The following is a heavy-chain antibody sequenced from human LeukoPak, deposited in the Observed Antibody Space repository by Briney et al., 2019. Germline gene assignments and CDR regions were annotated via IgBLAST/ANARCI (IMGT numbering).Heavy chain of an antibody. J-gene: IGHJ4*02. V-gene: IGHV3-66*01. Sequence: PVGSLRLSCASSRLTVISYYMSAARHAPGAWLEEGSVIYSGGTTYYADSVKGRFTISRDSSKNTLYLQMNGLTDEDTAVYYCARGPQHSSFWYRFDYWGQGTLVTVSS. CDR2: IYSGGTT. D-gene: IGHD6-13*01. CDR1: RLTVISYY. CDR3: ARGPQHSSFWYRFDY.